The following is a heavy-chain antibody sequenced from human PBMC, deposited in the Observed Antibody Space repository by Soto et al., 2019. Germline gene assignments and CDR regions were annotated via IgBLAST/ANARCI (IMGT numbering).Heavy chain of an antibody. V-gene: IGHV3-48*01. Sequence: EVQLVESGGGLVQPGGSLSLSCAASGFTFSSHSMNWVRQAPGKGLEWVSYISSSGSTIFYADSVKGRFTISRDSAKNSLFLQMNNLRAEDTAVYYCARDRYGDYVVNDWGQETLVTVSS. D-gene: IGHD4-17*01. CDR1: GFTFSSHS. CDR2: ISSSGSTI. J-gene: IGHJ4*02. CDR3: ARDRYGDYVVND.